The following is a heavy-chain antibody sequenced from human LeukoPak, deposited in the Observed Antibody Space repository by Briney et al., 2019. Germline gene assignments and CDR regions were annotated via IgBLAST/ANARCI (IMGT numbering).Heavy chain of an antibody. Sequence: GGSLRLSCAASGFTFSSYGMHWVRQAPGKGLEWVAVISYDGSNKYYADSVKGRFTTSRDNSKNTLYLQMNSLRVEDTAVYYCARPVVLGAYLRGAYYFDSWGQGTLVTVSS. CDR3: ARPVVLGAYLRGAYYFDS. D-gene: IGHD3-16*01. CDR2: ISYDGSNK. V-gene: IGHV3-30*03. CDR1: GFTFSSYG. J-gene: IGHJ4*02.